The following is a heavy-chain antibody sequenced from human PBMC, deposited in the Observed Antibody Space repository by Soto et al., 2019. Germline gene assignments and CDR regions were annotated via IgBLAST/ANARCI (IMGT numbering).Heavy chain of an antibody. D-gene: IGHD1-26*01. Sequence: EVQLVESGGGLVQPGGSLRLSCEASGFTFSAYWMHWVRQAPGKGLVWVSRINPDGITTSYADSVEGRFTISRDNTKNTLYLQMHSLRDEDTAVYFCARVGVGAYFFDSWGQGVLLTVSS. CDR3: ARVGVGAYFFDS. CDR2: INPDGITT. V-gene: IGHV3-74*01. J-gene: IGHJ4*02. CDR1: GFTFSAYW.